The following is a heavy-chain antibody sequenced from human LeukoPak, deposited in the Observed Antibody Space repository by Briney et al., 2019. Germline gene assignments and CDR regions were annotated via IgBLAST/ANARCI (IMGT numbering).Heavy chain of an antibody. J-gene: IGHJ5*01. CDR3: ARLGSYSDSGGYYYLNWFDS. CDR1: GASISGSNYY. Sequence: KPSETLSLTCAVSGASISGSNYYWGWIRQPPGKGLEWIGSIYYSGITYYNPSLKSRVIISVDTSKNQFSLELRSVTAADTAVYYCARLGSYSDSGGYYYLNWFDSWGQGTLVTVSS. D-gene: IGHD3-22*01. V-gene: IGHV4-39*01. CDR2: IYYSGIT.